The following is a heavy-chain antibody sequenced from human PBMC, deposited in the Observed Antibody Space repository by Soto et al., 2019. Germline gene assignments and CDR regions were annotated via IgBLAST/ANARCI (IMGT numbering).Heavy chain of an antibody. V-gene: IGHV1-46*03. D-gene: IGHD6-19*01. CDR1: GYTFTSYY. CDR3: ARDRATGIAVAGTEAFDI. J-gene: IGHJ3*02. CDR2: INPSGGST. Sequence: ASVKVSCKASGYTFTSYYMHWVRQAPGQGLEWMGIINPSGGSTSYAQKFQGRVTMTRDTSTSTVYMELSSLRSEDTAVHYCARDRATGIAVAGTEAFDIWGQGTMVTVSS.